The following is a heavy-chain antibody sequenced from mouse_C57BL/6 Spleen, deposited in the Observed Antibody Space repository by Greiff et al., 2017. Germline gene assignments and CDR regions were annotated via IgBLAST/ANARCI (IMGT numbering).Heavy chain of an antibody. CDR3: ARVGYEYFDV. CDR2: ISYDGSN. CDR1: GYSITSGYY. D-gene: IGHD3-1*01. J-gene: IGHJ1*03. V-gene: IGHV3-6*01. Sequence: EVKLVESGPGLVKPSQSLSLTCSVTGYSITSGYYWNWIRQFPGNKLEWMGYISYDGSNNYNPSLKNRISITRDTSKNQFFLKLNSVTTEDTATYYGARVGYEYFDVWGTGTTVTVSS.